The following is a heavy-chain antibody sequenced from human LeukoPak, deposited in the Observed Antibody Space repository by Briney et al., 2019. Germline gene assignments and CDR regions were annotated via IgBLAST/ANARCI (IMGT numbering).Heavy chain of an antibody. V-gene: IGHV4-38-2*02. CDR3: ARGVGYDDTLGSYYGFFDY. Sequence: SETLSLTCSVSGYSISRAYSWGWVRQPPGKGLEWIGSLYDSGSSYYNPSLKSRVTLSVDTSKNELSLQLNSVTAPDTAVYFCARGVGYDDTLGSYYGFFDYWGQGTLVAVSS. CDR2: LYDSGSS. D-gene: IGHD3-22*01. J-gene: IGHJ4*02. CDR1: GYSISRAYS.